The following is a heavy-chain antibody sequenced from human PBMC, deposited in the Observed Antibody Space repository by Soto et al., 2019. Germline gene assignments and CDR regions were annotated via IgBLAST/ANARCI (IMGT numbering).Heavy chain of an antibody. D-gene: IGHD3-3*02. CDR1: GYTFLDFY. CDR2: INPSGGGT. Sequence: QVQLVQSGTEVKKPGASVKLSCKASGYTFLDFYIHWVRQAPGQGLEWMGFINPSGGGTTYAQQFQGRLTMTRDTSTSTVYMELISLRSEDTAIYYCARDQPFSAGYWGQGTLVT. V-gene: IGHV1-46*01. J-gene: IGHJ4*02. CDR3: ARDQPFSAGY.